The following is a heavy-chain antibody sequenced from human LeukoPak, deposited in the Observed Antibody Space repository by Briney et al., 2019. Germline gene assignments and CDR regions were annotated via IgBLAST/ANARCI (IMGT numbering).Heavy chain of an antibody. D-gene: IGHD3-3*01. J-gene: IGHJ5*02. CDR3: ARPVSDFWSGYYRDWFDP. CDR2: INPSGGST. V-gene: IGHV1-46*01. Sequence: ASVKVSCKASGYTFTSYYMHWVRQAPGQGLEWMGIINPSGGSTSYAQKFQGRVTMTRDTSTSTVYMELSSLRPEDTAVYYCARPVSDFWSGYYRDWFDPWGQGTLVTVSS. CDR1: GYTFTSYY.